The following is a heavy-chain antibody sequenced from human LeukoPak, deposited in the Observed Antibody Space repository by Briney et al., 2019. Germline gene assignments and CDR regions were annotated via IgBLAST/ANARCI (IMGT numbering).Heavy chain of an antibody. CDR2: INPKSGGT. CDR1: GYTFTDYY. CDR3: ARVLCCDVGTTFLFDY. D-gene: IGHD1-1*01. J-gene: IGHJ4*02. Sequence: ASVKVSCKASGYTFTDYYIHWVRQAPGQRLEWRGWINPKSGGTRYAQNFQGRVTMTRDTSITTAYMELSRLRSDDTAVFYCARVLCCDVGTTFLFDYWGQGTLVTAS. V-gene: IGHV1-2*02.